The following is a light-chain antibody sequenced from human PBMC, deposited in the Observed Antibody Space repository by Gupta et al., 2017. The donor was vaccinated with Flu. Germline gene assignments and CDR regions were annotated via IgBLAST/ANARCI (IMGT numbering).Light chain of an antibody. CDR1: SSDVGGYNY. V-gene: IGLV2-14*01. Sequence: TTISCTGTSSDVGGYNYVSWYQQHPGKAPKLMIYEVSNRPSGVSNRFSGSKSGNTASLTISGLQAEDEADYYCSSYTSSSTLVFGGGTKLTVL. J-gene: IGLJ2*01. CDR2: EVS. CDR3: SSYTSSSTLV.